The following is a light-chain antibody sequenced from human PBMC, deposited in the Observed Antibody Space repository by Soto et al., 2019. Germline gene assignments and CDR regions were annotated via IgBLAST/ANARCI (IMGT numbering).Light chain of an antibody. Sequence: DIVMTQSPDSLAVSLGARATINRKSSQTILYSSNNKNYLAWYQQKPGQPPKLLIYWASTRESGVPDRFSGSGSGTDFTLTISSLQAEDVAIYYCQQYYSTMYTFGQGTKVDIK. CDR1: QTILYSSNNKNY. CDR3: QQYYSTMYT. J-gene: IGKJ2*01. CDR2: WAS. V-gene: IGKV4-1*01.